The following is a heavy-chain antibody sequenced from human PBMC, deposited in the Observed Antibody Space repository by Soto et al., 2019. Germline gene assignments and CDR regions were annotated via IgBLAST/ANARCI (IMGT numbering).Heavy chain of an antibody. CDR1: GFTFGDYA. V-gene: IGHV3-49*03. J-gene: IGHJ4*02. CDR2: IRSKAYGGTT. Sequence: GGSLRLSCTASGFTFGDYAMSWFRQAPGKGLEWVGFIRSKAYGGTTEYAASVKGRFTISRDDSKSIAYLQMNSLKTEDTAVYYCTRGPVWSDVDWVIVYWGQGTLVTVSS. D-gene: IGHD3-10*01. CDR3: TRGPVWSDVDWVIVY.